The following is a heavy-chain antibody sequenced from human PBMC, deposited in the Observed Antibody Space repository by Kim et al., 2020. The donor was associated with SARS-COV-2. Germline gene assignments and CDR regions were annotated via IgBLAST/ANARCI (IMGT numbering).Heavy chain of an antibody. CDR1: GFTFTSSA. CDR3: AAGYCSSTSCFSYYYYGMDV. Sequence: SVKVSCKASGFTFTSSAMQWVRQARGQRLEWIGWIVVGSGNTNYAQKFQERVTITRDMSTSTAYMELSSLRSEDTAVYYCAAGYCSSTSCFSYYYYGMDVWGQGTTVTVSS. CDR2: IVVGSGNT. J-gene: IGHJ6*02. V-gene: IGHV1-58*02. D-gene: IGHD2-2*01.